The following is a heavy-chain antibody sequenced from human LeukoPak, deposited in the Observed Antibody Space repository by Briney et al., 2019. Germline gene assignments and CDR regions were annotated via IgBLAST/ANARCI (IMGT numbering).Heavy chain of an antibody. V-gene: IGHV3-21*01. D-gene: IGHD1-14*01. CDR3: ARVQPYNWFDP. CDR2: ISGSSNYI. J-gene: IGHJ5*02. Sequence: GGSLRLSCAASGFTFSSYAMNWVRRAPGKGLEWVSSISGSSNYINYADSVKGRFTISRGNAKNSLFLQMDSLTAEDTAVYYCARVQPYNWFDPWGQGTLVTVSS. CDR1: GFTFSSYA.